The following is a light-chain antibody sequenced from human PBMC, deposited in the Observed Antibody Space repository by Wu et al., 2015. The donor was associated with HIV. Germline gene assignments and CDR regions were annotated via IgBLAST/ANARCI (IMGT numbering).Light chain of an antibody. CDR1: HDIKNF. J-gene: IGKJ1*01. CDR2: SAS. Sequence: DIQMTQSPSSLSASVGDRVTITCRASHDIKNFLAWYQHKPGKVPRLLIFSASSLFSGVSSRFSGSGSGTDFTLTIDSLQPEDVATYYCQNYDAVPRTFGQGTTVGI. V-gene: IGKV1-27*01. CDR3: QNYDAVPRT.